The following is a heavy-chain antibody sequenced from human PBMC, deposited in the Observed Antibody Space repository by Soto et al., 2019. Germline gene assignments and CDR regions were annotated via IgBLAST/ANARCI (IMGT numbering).Heavy chain of an antibody. CDR2: INPGGGTT. D-gene: IGHD2-21*02. CDR3: ARDLGLAYCGGDCYPEGWSDP. Sequence: ASVKVSCKTSGYIFSTYYMHWVRQAPGQGLEWTGIINPGGGTTNYAQKLQGRVTMTTDTSTSTAYMELRSLRSDDTAVYYCARDLGLAYCGGDCYPEGWSDPWGQGTLVTVSS. J-gene: IGHJ5*02. CDR1: GYIFSTYY. V-gene: IGHV1-46*01.